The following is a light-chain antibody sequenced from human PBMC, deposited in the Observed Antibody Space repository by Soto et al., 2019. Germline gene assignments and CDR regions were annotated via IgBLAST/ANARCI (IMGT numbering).Light chain of an antibody. V-gene: IGKV3-11*01. Sequence: EIVLTQSPGTLSLSPGERATLSCRASQSVSGSYLAWYQQKPGQPPRLLIYDASNRATGIPARFSGSGSGTDFTLTISSLEPEDFAVYYCQQRSNWITFGQGTRLEIK. CDR3: QQRSNWIT. J-gene: IGKJ5*01. CDR2: DAS. CDR1: QSVSGSY.